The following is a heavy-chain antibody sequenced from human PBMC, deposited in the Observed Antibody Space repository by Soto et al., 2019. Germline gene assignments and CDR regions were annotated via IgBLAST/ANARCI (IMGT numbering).Heavy chain of an antibody. V-gene: IGHV4-30-4*01. CDR3: ARGPYCISTSCYTNWFDP. Sequence: SETLSLTCTVSGGSISSGDYYWSWIRQPLGKGLEWIGYIYYSGSTYYNPSLKSRVTISVDTSKNQFSLKLSSVTAADTAVYYCARGPYCISTSCYTNWFDPWGQGTLVTVSS. J-gene: IGHJ5*02. CDR1: GGSISSGDYY. CDR2: IYYSGST. D-gene: IGHD2-2*02.